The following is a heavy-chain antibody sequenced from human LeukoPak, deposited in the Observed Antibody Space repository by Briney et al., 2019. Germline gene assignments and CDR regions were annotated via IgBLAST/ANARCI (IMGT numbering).Heavy chain of an antibody. Sequence: SETLSLTCDVYGGSFSGYYWSWIRQPPGKGLEWIGEINHSGSASYNPSLKSRVTISVDTSKNQFSLKLSSVTAADTAVYYCARAPYGSGFDYWGQGTLVTVSS. CDR2: INHSGSA. CDR3: ARAPYGSGFDY. D-gene: IGHD3-10*01. J-gene: IGHJ4*02. V-gene: IGHV4-34*01. CDR1: GGSFSGYY.